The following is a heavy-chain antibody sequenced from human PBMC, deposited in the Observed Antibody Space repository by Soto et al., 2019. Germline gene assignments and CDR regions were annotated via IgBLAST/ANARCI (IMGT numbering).Heavy chain of an antibody. CDR3: ARVPPPWLPYFDY. Sequence: TLSLTCTVSGGSIDSGDYYWSWIRQPPGKGLEWIGYVYYSGTTNYNPFLKSRVTLSLDKSKNQFSLKMNSVTAADTAVYYCARVPPPWLPYFDYWGQGTLVTVSS. CDR2: VYYSGTT. D-gene: IGHD6-19*01. CDR1: GGSIDSGDYY. V-gene: IGHV4-61*08. J-gene: IGHJ4*02.